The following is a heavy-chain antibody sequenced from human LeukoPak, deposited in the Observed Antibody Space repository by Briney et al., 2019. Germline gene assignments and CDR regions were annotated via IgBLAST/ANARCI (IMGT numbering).Heavy chain of an antibody. V-gene: IGHV3-74*01. CDR1: GFTFSDYW. D-gene: IGHD3-10*01. Sequence: GGSLRLSCAASGFTFSDYWMHWVRQAPGKGLVWVSRIHRDGTTTAYADSVKGRFTIPRDNAENTLYLQMNSLKPEDTATYYCVRGELLGAFDIWGQGIMVTVSP. CDR3: VRGELLGAFDI. CDR2: IHRDGTTT. J-gene: IGHJ3*02.